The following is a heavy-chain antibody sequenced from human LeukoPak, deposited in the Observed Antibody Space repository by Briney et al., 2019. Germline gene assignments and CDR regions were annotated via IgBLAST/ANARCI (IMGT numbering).Heavy chain of an antibody. V-gene: IGHV3-23*01. CDR3: AKRPSGWYYFDY. J-gene: IGHJ4*02. CDR2: ISGSGGST. CDR1: GFTFSSYA. Sequence: GGSLRLSCAASGFTFSSYAMSWVRQAPGKGLEWVSAISGSGGSTYYADSVKGRFTISRDNSKNTLYLQMNSLRAEGTAVYYCAKRPSGWYYFDYWGQGTLVTVSS. D-gene: IGHD6-19*01.